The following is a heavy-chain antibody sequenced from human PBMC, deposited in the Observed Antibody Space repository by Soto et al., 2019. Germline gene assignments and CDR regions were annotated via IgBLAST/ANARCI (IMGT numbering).Heavy chain of an antibody. D-gene: IGHD3-10*01. CDR1: GGTFSSYA. CDR2: INAGNGNT. J-gene: IGHJ6*02. CDR3: ARSFRGAPGYYYGMDV. V-gene: IGHV1-3*01. Sequence: QVQLVQSGAEVKKPGSSVKVSCKASGGTFSSYAISWVRQAPGQRLEWMGWINAGNGNTKYSQKFQGRVTITRDTSASTAYMELSSLRSEDTAVYYCARSFRGAPGYYYGMDVWGQGTTVTVSS.